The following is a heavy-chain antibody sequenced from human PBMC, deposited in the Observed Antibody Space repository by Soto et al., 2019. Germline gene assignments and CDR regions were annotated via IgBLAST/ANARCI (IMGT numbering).Heavy chain of an antibody. V-gene: IGHV3-15*01. CDR3: ITAPLR. CDR2: IRSQGDGGTA. CDR1: GFTFSNAW. Sequence: QLVESGGGFVKPGMSLRLTCAASGFTFSNAWMTWVRQAPGKGLERVGLIRSQGDGGTADYAPPVRGRFTISRDDSQSMVFLHLDTLQPEDTAVYYCITAPLRWGRGTLVTVSS. J-gene: IGHJ4*02.